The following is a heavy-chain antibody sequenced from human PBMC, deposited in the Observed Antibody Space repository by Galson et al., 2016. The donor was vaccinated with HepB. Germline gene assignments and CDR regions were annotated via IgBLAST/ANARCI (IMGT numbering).Heavy chain of an antibody. J-gene: IGHJ4*02. Sequence: SVKVSCKASGYTFTHFAIHWVRQAPGQSLEWVGWISAGNGGPKYSQTFQDRVIFTSESSASTAYMEMSRLTSNDPAVYYCAREKGGKDYWGQGTLVTVSS. CDR1: GYTFTHFA. CDR2: ISAGNGGP. V-gene: IGHV1-3*01. D-gene: IGHD1-26*01. CDR3: AREKGGKDY.